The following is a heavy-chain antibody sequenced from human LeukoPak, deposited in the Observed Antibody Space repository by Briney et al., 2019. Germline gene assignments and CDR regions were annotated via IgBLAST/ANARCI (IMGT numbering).Heavy chain of an antibody. D-gene: IGHD4-17*01. Sequence: ASVKVSCKISGYTLTEVSMHWVRQAPGKGLEWMGGFDPADGEPIYAQKFQGRVTMSEDTSTDTAYVDLSSLRSEDTAVYYCATEVVGYGDVHYFDSWGQGTLVTVSP. CDR2: FDPADGEP. J-gene: IGHJ4*02. CDR3: ATEVVGYGDVHYFDS. CDR1: GYTLTEVS. V-gene: IGHV1-24*01.